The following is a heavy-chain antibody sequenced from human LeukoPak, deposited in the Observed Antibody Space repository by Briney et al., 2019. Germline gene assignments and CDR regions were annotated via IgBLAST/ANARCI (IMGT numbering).Heavy chain of an antibody. D-gene: IGHD6-13*01. Sequence: GGSLRLSCAASGFTFSSYWMHWVRQAPGKGLVWVSRIKSDGSSTSYADSVKGRFTISRDNAKNSLYLQMNSLRDEDTAIYYCARVGSSWLNFDYWGQGTLVTVSS. CDR2: IKSDGSST. J-gene: IGHJ4*02. CDR1: GFTFSSYW. V-gene: IGHV3-74*01. CDR3: ARVGSSWLNFDY.